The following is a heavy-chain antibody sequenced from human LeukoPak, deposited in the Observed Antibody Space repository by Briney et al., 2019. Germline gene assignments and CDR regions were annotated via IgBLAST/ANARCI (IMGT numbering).Heavy chain of an antibody. D-gene: IGHD4-17*01. Sequence: GASVKVSCKASGYTFTGYYMHWVRQAPGQGLEWMGWINPNSGGTNYAQKFQGRVTMTRDMSTSTVYMELSSLRSEDTAVYYCAREGATVSDAFDIWGQGTMVTVSS. V-gene: IGHV1-2*02. CDR2: INPNSGGT. CDR3: AREGATVSDAFDI. CDR1: GYTFTGYY. J-gene: IGHJ3*02.